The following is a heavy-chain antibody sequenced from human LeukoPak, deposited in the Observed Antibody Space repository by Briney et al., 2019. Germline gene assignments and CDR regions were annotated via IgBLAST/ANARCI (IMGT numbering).Heavy chain of an antibody. CDR2: ISYDGSNK. Sequence: PGRSLRLSCAASGFSFSNCAMHWVRQAPGKGLEWVAVISYDGSNKYYADSVKGRFTISRDNSKNTLYLQMHSLRGEDTAVYYCARDSYGLDYWGQGTLVTVSS. J-gene: IGHJ4*02. V-gene: IGHV3-30-3*01. CDR1: GFSFSNCA. D-gene: IGHD5-18*01. CDR3: ARDSYGLDY.